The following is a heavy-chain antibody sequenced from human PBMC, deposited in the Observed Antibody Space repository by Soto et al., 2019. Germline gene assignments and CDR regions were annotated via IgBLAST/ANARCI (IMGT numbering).Heavy chain of an antibody. D-gene: IGHD2-8*02. Sequence: SETLSLTCTVSGGSVSSGSYYWGWIRQHPVKALEWIGFIYYRGGTYYRPSLGCRITISSDATKNQFSLRLSSVTAAATAVYYGARAPAGLVAFDVWGQGTLVTVSS. CDR3: ARAPAGLVAFDV. J-gene: IGHJ4*02. CDR2: IYYRGGT. CDR1: GGSVSSGSYY. V-gene: IGHV4-31*03.